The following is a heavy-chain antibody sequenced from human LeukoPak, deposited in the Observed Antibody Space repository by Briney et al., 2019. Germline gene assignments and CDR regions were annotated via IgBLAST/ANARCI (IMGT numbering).Heavy chain of an antibody. CDR2: ISGTGGAT. Sequence: PEGSLRLSCVASGFTFGNYAMSWVRQAPGKGLQWVSQISGTGGATWYAGFARDRFTISRDNSKKTLYLQMSGLRAEDTAMYYCVKDPRDTYGTNWFVSWGQGTLLIVSS. V-gene: IGHV3-23*01. CDR3: VKDPRDTYGTNWFVS. J-gene: IGHJ5*01. CDR1: GFTFGNYA. D-gene: IGHD2-21*01.